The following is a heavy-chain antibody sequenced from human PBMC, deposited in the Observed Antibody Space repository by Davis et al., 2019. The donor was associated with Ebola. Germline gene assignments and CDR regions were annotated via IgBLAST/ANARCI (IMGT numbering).Heavy chain of an antibody. CDR2: INPSGGST. CDR1: GYTFTSYY. J-gene: IGHJ6*02. V-gene: IGHV1-46*01. CDR3: AREAMVRGDSYYGMDV. Sequence: ASVKVSCKASGYTFTSYYMHWVRQAPGQGLEWMGIINPSGGSTSYAQKFQGRVTMTRDTSTSTVYMELSSLRSEDTAVYYCAREAMVRGDSYYGMDVWGQGTTVTVSS. D-gene: IGHD3-10*01.